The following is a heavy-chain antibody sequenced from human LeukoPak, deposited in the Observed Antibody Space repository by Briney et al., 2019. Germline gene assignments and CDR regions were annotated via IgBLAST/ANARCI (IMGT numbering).Heavy chain of an antibody. D-gene: IGHD4-17*01. CDR3: ASSTVTVDY. CDR2: ICYSGST. V-gene: IGHV4-61*01. J-gene: IGHJ4*02. CDR1: GGSVSSGSYY. Sequence: SETLSLTCTVSGGSVSSGSYYWSWIRQPPGKGLEWIGYICYSGSTNYNPSLKSRVTISVDTSKNQFSLKLSSATAADTAVYYCASSTVTVDYWGQGTLVTVSS.